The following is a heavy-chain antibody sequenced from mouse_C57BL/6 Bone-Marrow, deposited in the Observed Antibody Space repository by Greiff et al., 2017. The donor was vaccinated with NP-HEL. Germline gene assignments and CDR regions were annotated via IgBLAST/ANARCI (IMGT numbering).Heavy chain of an antibody. CDR1: GFTFSDYG. CDR3: ARQGGDSLNAMDY. Sequence: EVKVEESGGGLVQPGGSLKLSCAASGFTFSDYGMAWVRQAPRKGPEWVAFISNLAYSIYYADTVTGRFTISRENAKNTLYLEMSSLRSEDTAMYYCARQGGDSLNAMDYWGQGTSVTVSS. CDR2: ISNLAYSI. D-gene: IGHD3-3*01. V-gene: IGHV5-15*04. J-gene: IGHJ4*01.